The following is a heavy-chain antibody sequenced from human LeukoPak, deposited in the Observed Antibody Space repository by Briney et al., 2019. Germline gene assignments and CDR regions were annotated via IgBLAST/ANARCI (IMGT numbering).Heavy chain of an antibody. CDR1: GYTFTGYY. J-gene: IGHJ4*02. CDR2: INPNNGGT. Sequence: GASVKVSYKASGYTFTGYYIHWVRQAPGQGLEWMGWINPNNGGTNYAQKFQGRVTMTRDTSISTAYMELSRLRSDDTAVYYCARDRNTMVRGVSYYFDYWGQGTLVTVSS. D-gene: IGHD3-10*01. V-gene: IGHV1-2*02. CDR3: ARDRNTMVRGVSYYFDY.